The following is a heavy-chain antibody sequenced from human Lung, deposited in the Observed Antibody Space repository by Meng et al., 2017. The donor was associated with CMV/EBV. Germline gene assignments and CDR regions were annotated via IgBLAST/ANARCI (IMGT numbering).Heavy chain of an antibody. CDR3: ARDSTVSRRWDGMAV. D-gene: IGHD4-11*01. CDR1: GFTFSTHT. Sequence: GESLKISCAASGFTFSTHTMNWVRQAPGKGLEWVSSISSRSGSYIYYADSVKGRFTISRDNAKNSLYLQMNSLRAEDTAVYYCARDSTVSRRWDGMAVWGQGTTVTVSS. V-gene: IGHV3-21*01. CDR2: ISSRSGSYI. J-gene: IGHJ6*02.